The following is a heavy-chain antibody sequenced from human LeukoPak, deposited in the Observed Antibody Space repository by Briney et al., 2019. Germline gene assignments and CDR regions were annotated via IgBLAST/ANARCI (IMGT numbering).Heavy chain of an antibody. CDR1: GFTFSSYA. J-gene: IGHJ4*02. Sequence: GGSLRLSCAASGFTFSSYAMSWVRQAPGKGLEWVSAISGSGGSIYYADSVKGRFTISRDNSKNTLYLQMNSLRAEDTAVYYCAKDGPRGSYYPGYFDYWGQGTLVTVSS. CDR2: ISGSGGSI. D-gene: IGHD1-26*01. V-gene: IGHV3-23*01. CDR3: AKDGPRGSYYPGYFDY.